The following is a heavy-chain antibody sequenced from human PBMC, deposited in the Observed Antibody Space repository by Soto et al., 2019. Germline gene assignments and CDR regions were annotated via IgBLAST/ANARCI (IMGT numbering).Heavy chain of an antibody. CDR1: GYTFTSYG. V-gene: IGHV1-18*01. J-gene: IGHJ5*02. D-gene: IGHD2-2*01. CDR2: ISAYNGNT. CDR3: ARAGYCISTSCRPPNWFDP. Sequence: QVQLVQSGAEVKKPGASVKVSCKASGYTFTSYGISWVRQAPGQGLEWMGWISAYNGNTNYAQKLQGRVTMTTDTSTRTAYMELRSLRSDDTAVYYCARAGYCISTSCRPPNWFDPWGQGTLVTVSS.